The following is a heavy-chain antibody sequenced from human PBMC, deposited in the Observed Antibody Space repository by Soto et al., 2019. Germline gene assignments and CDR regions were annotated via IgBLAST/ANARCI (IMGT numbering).Heavy chain of an antibody. CDR2: IKGDGSVT. Sequence: GGSLSPSCASSGSTVRCYNIFLGRQAPGKGLVWVSHIKGDGSVTYYADSVKGRFTISRDNANNMLYLQMNSLIAEDTAVYYCTRDPRNKGLDPWGQGTMVTVSS. V-gene: IGHV3-74*01. CDR1: GSTVRCYN. CDR3: TRDPRNKGLDP. J-gene: IGHJ5*02.